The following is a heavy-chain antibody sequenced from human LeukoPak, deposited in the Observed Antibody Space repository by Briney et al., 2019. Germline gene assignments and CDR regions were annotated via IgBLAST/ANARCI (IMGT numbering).Heavy chain of an antibody. V-gene: IGHV3-48*03. J-gene: IGHJ5*02. CDR2: ISSSGRTI. CDR1: GLTLSSYE. D-gene: IGHD3-3*01. CDR3: ARGLVKDFWSGYNWFDP. Sequence: AGSLTLSCAPSGLTLSSYEMNWVRQAPGKGLQSVSYISSSGRTIYYADSVKGRFTISRDNAKNSLYLQMNSLRAEHTAVYYCARGLVKDFWSGYNWFDPWGQGTLVTVSS.